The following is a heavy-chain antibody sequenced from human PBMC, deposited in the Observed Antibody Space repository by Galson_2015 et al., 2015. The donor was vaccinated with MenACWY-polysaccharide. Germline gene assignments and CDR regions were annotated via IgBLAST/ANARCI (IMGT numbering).Heavy chain of an antibody. Sequence: GKALEWLAVIYRDDEKRYSPSLKTRLTITKDTSRSQVVLTMTNMDPVDTGTYYCAPSRYSTNGVYYRGIADYWGQPTLVTVSS. V-gene: IGHV2-5*02. CDR3: APSRYSTNGVYYRGIADY. J-gene: IGHJ4*02. CDR2: IYRDDEK. D-gene: IGHD2-8*01.